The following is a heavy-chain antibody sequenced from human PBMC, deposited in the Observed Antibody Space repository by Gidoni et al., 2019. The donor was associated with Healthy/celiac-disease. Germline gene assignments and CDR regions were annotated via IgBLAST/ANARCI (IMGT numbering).Heavy chain of an antibody. D-gene: IGHD2-2*01. CDR2: INHSGST. CDR1: GGSFRGYY. V-gene: IGHV4-34*01. J-gene: IGHJ6*03. Sequence: QLQLQQCGAGLLKPSATLSLTCAVYGGSFRGYYWSWTRPPPGKGLEWIGEINHSGSTNYNPSLKSRVTISVDTSKNQFSLKLSSGTDADTAVYYCARGRGRPGYCSSTSCSTRSYYYYYMDVWGKGTTVTVSS. CDR3: ARGRGRPGYCSSTSCSTRSYYYYYMDV.